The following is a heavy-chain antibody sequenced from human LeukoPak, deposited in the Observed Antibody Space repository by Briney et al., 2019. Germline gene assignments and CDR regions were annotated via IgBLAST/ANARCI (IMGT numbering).Heavy chain of an antibody. V-gene: IGHV3-23*01. CDR3: AKNEPDDYIDY. CDR2: ISGSGGST. CDR1: GFTFSSYE. J-gene: IGHJ4*02. Sequence: GGSLRLSCAAFGFTFSSYEMNWVRQAPGKGLEWVSAISGSGGSTYYADSVKGRFTISRDNSKNTLYLQMNSLRAEDTAVYYCAKNEPDDYIDYWGQGTLVTVSS.